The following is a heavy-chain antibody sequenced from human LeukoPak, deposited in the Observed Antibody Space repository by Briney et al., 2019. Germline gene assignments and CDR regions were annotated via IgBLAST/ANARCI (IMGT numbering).Heavy chain of an antibody. CDR1: GYTFTSYG. CDR2: VSAYNGNT. Sequence: ASVKVSCKASGYTFTSYGISWVRQAPGQGLEWMGWVSAYNGNTNYAQKLQGRVTMTTDTSTSTAYMELRSLRSDDTAVYYCARAQYIVATNLQGAFDIWGQGTMVTVSS. V-gene: IGHV1-18*01. J-gene: IGHJ3*02. D-gene: IGHD5-12*01. CDR3: ARAQYIVATNLQGAFDI.